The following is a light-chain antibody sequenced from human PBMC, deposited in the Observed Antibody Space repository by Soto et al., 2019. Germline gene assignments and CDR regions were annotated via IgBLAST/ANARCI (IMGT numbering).Light chain of an antibody. CDR1: SSDIGSYNV. CDR3: CSYVGFQNYV. V-gene: IGLV2-23*01. Sequence: QSALTQPASVSGSPGQSITISCTGSSSDIGSYNVVSWYQQHPGESPKLLIYEADKRPSGVSSHFSGSKSGNTAYLTISGLRAEDEADYYCCSYVGFQNYVFGAGTKVTVL. J-gene: IGLJ1*01. CDR2: EAD.